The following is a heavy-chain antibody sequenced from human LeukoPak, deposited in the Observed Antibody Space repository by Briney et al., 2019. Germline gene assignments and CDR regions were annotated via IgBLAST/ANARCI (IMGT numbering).Heavy chain of an antibody. CDR1: GGPISSSDHY. J-gene: IGHJ6*02. Sequence: PSETLSLTCTVSGGPISSSDHYWGWIRQPPGKGPEWIGSIYYSGRTFYNPSLESRVTISVDTSKNQFSLKLSSVTAADTAVYYCARVRVTMVRGVPYYYYGMDVWGQGTTVTVSS. CDR3: ARVRVTMVRGVPYYYYGMDV. D-gene: IGHD3-10*01. V-gene: IGHV4-39*01. CDR2: IYYSGRT.